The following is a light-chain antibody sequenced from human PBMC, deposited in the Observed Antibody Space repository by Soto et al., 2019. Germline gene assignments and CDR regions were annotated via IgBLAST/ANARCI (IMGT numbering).Light chain of an antibody. CDR2: GVF. V-gene: IGKV3-20*01. J-gene: IGKJ2*01. CDR1: QSVKNNY. CDR3: QHYDGSPRT. Sequence: ETVLTQSPGTVSLSPGERATLSCKTSQSVKNNYLAWYQQRPGQAPRLLIYGVFNRAAGVPDRFSGSGSGTDFTLTISGLEPEDSAVYYCQHYDGSPRTFVQGTKLEIK.